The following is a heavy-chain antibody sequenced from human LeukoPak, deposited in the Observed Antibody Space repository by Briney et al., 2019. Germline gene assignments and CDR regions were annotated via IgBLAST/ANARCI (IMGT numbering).Heavy chain of an antibody. CDR3: ARTRGHLDS. J-gene: IGHJ5*01. CDR2: TYYRSKWYS. V-gene: IGHV6-1*01. Sequence: SQTLSLTCAISGDSVSRNRAAWNWIRQSPSRGLEWLGRTYYRSKWYSEYAISVKSRITINPDASKNQFSLQLNSVTPDDSSVYYCARTRGHLDSWGQGTQVTVSS. CDR1: GDSVSRNRAA.